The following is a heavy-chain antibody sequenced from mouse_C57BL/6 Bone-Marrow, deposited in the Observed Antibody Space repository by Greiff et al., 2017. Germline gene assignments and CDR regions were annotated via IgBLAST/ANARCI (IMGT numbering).Heavy chain of an antibody. CDR2: ISDGGSYT. D-gene: IGHD3-2*02. CDR1: GFTFSSYA. Sequence: EVHVVESGGGLVKPGGSLKLSCAASGFTFSSYAMSWVRQTPEKRLEWVATISDGGSYTYYPDNVKGRFTISRDNAKNNLYLQMSHLRSEDTAMYYCARDRGQLRLNYFDYWGQGTTLTVSS. CDR3: ARDRGQLRLNYFDY. J-gene: IGHJ2*01. V-gene: IGHV5-4*01.